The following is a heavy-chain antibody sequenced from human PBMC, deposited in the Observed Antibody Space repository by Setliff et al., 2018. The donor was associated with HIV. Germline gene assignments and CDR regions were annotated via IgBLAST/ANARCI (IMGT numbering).Heavy chain of an antibody. V-gene: IGHV4-39*01. CDR3: ARHYGDYVFDS. D-gene: IGHD4-17*01. CDR1: GASIRTTSYP. Sequence: SETLSLTCSVSGASIRTTSYPWGWIRQAPGKGLEWIGSIYYTGSTYYNPSFKSRVTISVDTSENQFSLKMYSVTAADTAVYYCARHYGDYVFDSWGQGTLGHRLL. CDR2: IYYTGST. J-gene: IGHJ4*02.